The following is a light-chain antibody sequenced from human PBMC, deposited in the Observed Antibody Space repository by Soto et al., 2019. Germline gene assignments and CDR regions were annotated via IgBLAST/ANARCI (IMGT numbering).Light chain of an antibody. V-gene: IGKV2-28*01. CDR2: VGS. J-gene: IGKJ5*01. Sequence: DIVMTQSPLSLPVTPGEPASISCRSSQSLQSTNGNHYLDWYLQKAGQSPQLLSYVGSNRASGVPDRFSGSGSGTDFTLKISRVEAEDVGVYYCMQALQAPITFGQGTRLEIK. CDR1: QSLQSTNGNHY. CDR3: MQALQAPIT.